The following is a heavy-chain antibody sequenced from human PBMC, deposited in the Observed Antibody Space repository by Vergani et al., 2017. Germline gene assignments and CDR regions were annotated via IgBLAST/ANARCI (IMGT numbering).Heavy chain of an antibody. Sequence: EVQLVESGGGLVKPGGSLRLSCAASGFTFSSYSMNWVRQAPGKGLEWVSCISSNNSYIYYADSEQGRFTISRNNAKNALYLQMNSQIAEDTAVYYCARSTGTTYYFFGRDVWGKGTTVTVSS. J-gene: IGHJ6*04. D-gene: IGHD4-17*01. CDR1: GFTFSSYS. CDR3: ARSTGTTYYFFGRDV. V-gene: IGHV3-21*01. CDR2: ISSNNSYI.